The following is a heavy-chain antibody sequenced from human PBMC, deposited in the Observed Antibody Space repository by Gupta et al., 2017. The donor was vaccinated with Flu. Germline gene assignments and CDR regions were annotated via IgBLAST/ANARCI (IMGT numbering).Heavy chain of an antibody. J-gene: IGHJ5*02. D-gene: IGHD2-15*01. V-gene: IGHV4-34*01. CDR2: INHRGRT. Sequence: RRPQGKGREWIGEINHRGRTNSNPSLKSRVTISVDTSKNQFSLKLSSLTAADTAVYYCARVALVGYGSNWFDPWGQGTLVTVSS. CDR3: ARVALVGYGSNWFDP.